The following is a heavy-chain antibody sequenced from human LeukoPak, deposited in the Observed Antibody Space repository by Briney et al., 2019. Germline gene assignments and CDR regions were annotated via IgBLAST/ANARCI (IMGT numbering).Heavy chain of an antibody. Sequence: DPSETLSLTCTVSGYSISSGYYWGWIRQPPGKGLEWIGSIYYSGSTYYNPSLKSRVTISVDTSKNQFSLKLSSVTAADTAVYYCARWFDPWGQGTLVTVSS. J-gene: IGHJ5*02. CDR3: ARWFDP. CDR2: IYYSGST. CDR1: GYSISSGYY. V-gene: IGHV4-38-2*02.